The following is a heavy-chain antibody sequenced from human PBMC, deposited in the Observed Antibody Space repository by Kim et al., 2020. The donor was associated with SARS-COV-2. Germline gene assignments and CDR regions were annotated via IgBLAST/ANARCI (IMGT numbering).Heavy chain of an antibody. CDR2: SYSGGSST. J-gene: IGHJ4*02. CDR1: GFTFSSYA. CDR3: AKEGGVWWSYLQIQYYFDY. D-gene: IGHD3-16*02. V-gene: IGHV3-23*03. Sequence: CGSLRLSCAASGFTFSSYAMSWVRQAPGKGLEWVSVSYSGGSSTYYADSVKGRFSISRDNSKNTLYLQMNSLRAEDTAVYYCAKEGGVWWSYLQIQYYFDYCGQGTLVTLSS.